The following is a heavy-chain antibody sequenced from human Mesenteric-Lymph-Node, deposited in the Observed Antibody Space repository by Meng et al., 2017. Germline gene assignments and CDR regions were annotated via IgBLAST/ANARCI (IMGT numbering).Heavy chain of an antibody. CDR3: ARSITIFWTSDY. CDR2: ISWNSGSI. Sequence: SLKISCAASGFTFDDYAMHWVRQPPGKGLEWVSVISWNSGSIGYADSVKGRFTISRDNSKNTLYLQMNSLRAEDTAVYYCARSITIFWTSDYWGQGTLVTVSS. CDR1: GFTFDDYA. D-gene: IGHD3-9*01. V-gene: IGHV3-9*01. J-gene: IGHJ4*02.